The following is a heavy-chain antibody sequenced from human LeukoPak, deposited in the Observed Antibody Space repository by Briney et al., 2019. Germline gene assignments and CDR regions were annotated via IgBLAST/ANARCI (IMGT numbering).Heavy chain of an antibody. CDR1: GFTVSTNH. CDR3: ARDREEVTAKAQMDV. Sequence: PGGSLRLSCAVSGFTVSTNHMSWVRQAPGKGLEWISVIYIDANTYYTDSVKGRFTISRDNSKNTVFLQMNSLRVEDTAVYYCARDREEVTAKAQMDVWGKGATVTVSS. D-gene: IGHD2-21*02. J-gene: IGHJ6*04. CDR2: IYIDANT. V-gene: IGHV3-53*01.